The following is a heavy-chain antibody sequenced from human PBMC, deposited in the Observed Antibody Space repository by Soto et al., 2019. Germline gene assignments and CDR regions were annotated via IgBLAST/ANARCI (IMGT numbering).Heavy chain of an antibody. CDR1: GFTFSSYA. CDR2: ISGSGGST. D-gene: IGHD3-10*01. Sequence: GGSLRLSCAASGFTFSSYAMSWVRQAPGKGLEWVSAISGSGGSTYYADSVKGRFTISRDNSKNTLYLQMNSLRAEDTAVYYCAKGGGYYGSGSDAFDIWGQGTMVTVSS. V-gene: IGHV3-23*01. CDR3: AKGGGYYGSGSDAFDI. J-gene: IGHJ3*02.